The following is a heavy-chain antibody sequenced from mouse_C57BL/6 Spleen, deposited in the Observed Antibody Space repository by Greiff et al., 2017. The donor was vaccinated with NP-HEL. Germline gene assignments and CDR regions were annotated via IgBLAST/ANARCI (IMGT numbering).Heavy chain of an antibody. CDR2: ISSGGSYT. CDR3: ARPYDYDGTAPWFAY. J-gene: IGHJ3*01. CDR1: GFTFSSYG. V-gene: IGHV5-6*01. Sequence: EVNVVESGGDLVKPGGSLKLSCAASGFTFSSYGMSWVRQTPDKRLEWVATISSGGSYTYYPDSVKGRFTISRDNAKNTLYLQMSSLKSEDTAMYYCARPYDYDGTAPWFAYWGQGTLVTVSA. D-gene: IGHD2-4*01.